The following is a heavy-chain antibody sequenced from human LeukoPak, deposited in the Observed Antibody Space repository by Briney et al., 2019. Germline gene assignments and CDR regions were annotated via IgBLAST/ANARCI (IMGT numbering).Heavy chain of an antibody. J-gene: IGHJ4*02. CDR3: ARGYSYGSGSYYCDY. D-gene: IGHD3-10*01. CDR1: GFTFSSYG. Sequence: PGRSLRLSCAASGFTFSSYGMHWVRQAPGKGLEWVAVIWYDGSNKYYADSVKGRFTISRDNSKNTLYLQMNSLRAEDTAVYHCARGYSYGSGSYYCDYWGQGTLVTVSS. CDR2: IWYDGSNK. V-gene: IGHV3-33*01.